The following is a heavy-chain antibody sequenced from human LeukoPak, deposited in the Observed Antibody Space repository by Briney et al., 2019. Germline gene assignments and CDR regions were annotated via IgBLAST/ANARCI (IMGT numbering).Heavy chain of an antibody. Sequence: GGSLRLSCAASGFTLSRYWMSWVRQAPGKGLEWVANIKHDGSEKYYVDSVKGRFTISRDNAKNSLYLQMNSLRGEDTAVYYCARDRDYYNYFEYGGQGTLVTVSS. CDR2: IKHDGSEK. J-gene: IGHJ4*02. D-gene: IGHD3-10*01. V-gene: IGHV3-7*04. CDR3: ARDRDYYNYFEY. CDR1: GFTLSRYW.